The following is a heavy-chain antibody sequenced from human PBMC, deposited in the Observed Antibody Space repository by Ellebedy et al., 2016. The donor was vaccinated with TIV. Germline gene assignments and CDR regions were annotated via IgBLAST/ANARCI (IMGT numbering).Heavy chain of an antibody. CDR1: GASITIYY. Sequence: MPGGSLRLSCSVSGASITIYYWNWIRLSPAKGLEWIGYIYDLLSPKYNPSLRGRVTMSVDVSKNQFSLNLNSVTAADTPVYYCARGGGSAMDPHYFDSWGQGTLVTVSS. CDR3: ARGGGSAMDPHYFDS. J-gene: IGHJ4*02. D-gene: IGHD2-2*01. V-gene: IGHV4-59*12. CDR2: IYDLLSP.